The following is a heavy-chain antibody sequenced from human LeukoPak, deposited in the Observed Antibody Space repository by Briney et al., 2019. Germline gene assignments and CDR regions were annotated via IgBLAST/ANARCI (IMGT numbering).Heavy chain of an antibody. D-gene: IGHD2-2*01. V-gene: IGHV1-18*01. Sequence: ASVKVSCKASGYSYTGYAISWVRQAPGQGLEWMGWISAYNGNTNYAQKLQGRVTMTTDTSTSTAYMELRSLRSDDTAVYYCARVRSLYCSSTSCSDIDYYYYMDVWGKGTTVTVSS. CDR2: ISAYNGNT. CDR1: GYSYTGYA. CDR3: ARVRSLYCSSTSCSDIDYYYYMDV. J-gene: IGHJ6*03.